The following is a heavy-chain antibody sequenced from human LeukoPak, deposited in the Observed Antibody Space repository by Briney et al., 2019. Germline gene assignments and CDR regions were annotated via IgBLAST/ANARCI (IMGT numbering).Heavy chain of an antibody. J-gene: IGHJ5*02. V-gene: IGHV3-49*03. D-gene: IGHD3-10*01. CDR3: TRDLAITMVRGVSRFDP. CDR2: IRSKAYGGTT. Sequence: GGSLRLSCTASGFTFGDCAMSWFRQAPRKGLEWVGFIRSKAYGGTTEYAASVKGRFTISRDDSKSIAYLQMNSLKTEDTAVYYCTRDLAITMVRGVSRFDPWGQGTLVTVSS. CDR1: GFTFGDCA.